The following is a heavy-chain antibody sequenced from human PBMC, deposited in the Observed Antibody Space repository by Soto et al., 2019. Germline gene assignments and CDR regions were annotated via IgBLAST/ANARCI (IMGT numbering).Heavy chain of an antibody. V-gene: IGHV4-34*01. J-gene: IGHJ3*01. CDR2: INHSGST. CDR3: ARVPNPFRLKIGYEDAFDF. CDR1: GGSFSGYY. Sequence: ASETLSLTCAVYGGSFSGYYWSWIRQPPGKGLEWIGEINHSGSTNYNPSLKSRVTISVDTSKNQFSLQLNSVTPEDTAVYYCARVPNPFRLKIGYEDAFDFWGQGTMVTVSS. D-gene: IGHD5-12*01.